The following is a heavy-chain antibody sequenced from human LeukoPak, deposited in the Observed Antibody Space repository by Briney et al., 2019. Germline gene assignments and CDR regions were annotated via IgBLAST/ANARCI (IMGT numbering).Heavy chain of an antibody. D-gene: IGHD3-3*01. CDR3: ARANYDFWSGLAALFDY. CDR1: GGSISSGDYY. V-gene: IGHV4-30-4*08. J-gene: IGHJ4*02. Sequence: TSSETLSLTCTVSGGSISSGDYYWSWIRQPPGKGLEWIGYIYYSGSTYYNPSLKSRVTISVDTSKNQSSLKLSSVTAADTAVYYCARANYDFWSGLAALFDYWGQGTLVTVSS. CDR2: IYYSGST.